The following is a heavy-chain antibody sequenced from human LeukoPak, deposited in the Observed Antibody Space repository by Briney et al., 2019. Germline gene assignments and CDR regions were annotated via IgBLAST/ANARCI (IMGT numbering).Heavy chain of an antibody. CDR3: AIRPPV. CDR1: GASISGYY. V-gene: IGHV4-59*01. CDR2: IYNSVN. Sequence: SETLSLTCTVSGASISGYYWSWIRQPPGKGLEWIGYIYNSVNDYNPSLKSRVIISSDPSKNQFSLRLSSMTAADTAVYYCAIRPPVWGQGTLVTVSS. J-gene: IGHJ4*02.